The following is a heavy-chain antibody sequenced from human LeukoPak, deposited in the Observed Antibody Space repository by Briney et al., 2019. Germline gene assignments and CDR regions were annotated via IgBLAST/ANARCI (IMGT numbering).Heavy chain of an antibody. CDR2: IYSGGST. J-gene: IGHJ4*02. CDR3: ARVTERWLQFTFDY. CDR1: GFTVSNNY. Sequence: GGSLRLSCAASGFTVSNNYMSWVRQAPGKGLEWVSVIYSGGSTYYADSVKGRFTISRDNSKNTLYLQMNSLRAEDTAVYYCARVTERWLQFTFDYWGQGTLVTVSS. D-gene: IGHD5-24*01. V-gene: IGHV3-53*01.